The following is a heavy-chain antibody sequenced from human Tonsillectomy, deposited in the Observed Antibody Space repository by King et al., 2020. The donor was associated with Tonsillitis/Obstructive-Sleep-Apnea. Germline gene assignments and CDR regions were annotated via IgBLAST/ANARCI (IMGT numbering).Heavy chain of an antibody. CDR2: IKSKIDGGTA. D-gene: IGHD2-8*02. CDR3: STDPIVLVPSDYFFDY. V-gene: IGHV3-15*01. CDR1: GYIFSNAW. Sequence: QLVQSGGDLVKPGGSLRLSCAASGYIFSNAWMSWVRQAPGKGLEWVGRIKSKIDGGTADYFAPVKGRFTISRDDSRNTLYLQMNSLKTEDTAVYFCSTDPIVLVPSDYFFDYWGQGTLVTVSS. J-gene: IGHJ4*02.